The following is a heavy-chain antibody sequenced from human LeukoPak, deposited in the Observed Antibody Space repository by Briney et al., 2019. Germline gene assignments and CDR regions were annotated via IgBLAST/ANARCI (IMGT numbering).Heavy chain of an antibody. Sequence: GESLNISCKASGYYFTSYWIAWVRQMPGKGLEWMGIIYPSDSGTRYSPSFQGQVTISVDKSITTAYLQWSSLEASDTAMYYCARIVVGATKEGIDYWGQGTLVTVSS. CDR1: GYYFTSYW. V-gene: IGHV5-51*01. CDR2: IYPSDSGT. D-gene: IGHD1-26*01. J-gene: IGHJ4*02. CDR3: ARIVVGATKEGIDY.